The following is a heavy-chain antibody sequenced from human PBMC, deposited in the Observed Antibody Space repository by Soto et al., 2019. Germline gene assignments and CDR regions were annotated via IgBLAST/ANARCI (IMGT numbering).Heavy chain of an antibody. CDR2: IRNKANDYAT. D-gene: IGHD1-1*01. J-gene: IGHJ4*02. Sequence: EVQLVESGGGLVQPGGSLKLSCADSGFTFSGPAIHWVRQAPGKGLEWIGRIRNKANDYATAYPVSVRGRFTISRDDSKSTAYLEMNSLKTEDTAMYYCARPGPFDSWGQGTLVTVSS. V-gene: IGHV3-73*01. CDR3: ARPGPFDS. CDR1: GFTFSGPA.